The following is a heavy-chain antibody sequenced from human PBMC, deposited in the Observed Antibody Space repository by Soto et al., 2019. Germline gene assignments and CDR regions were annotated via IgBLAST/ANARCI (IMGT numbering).Heavy chain of an antibody. J-gene: IGHJ4*02. V-gene: IGHV5-51*01. CDR1: GYSFTIYW. D-gene: IGHD3-22*01. Sequence: GESLKISCKGSGYSFTIYWIGWVRQMPGKGLEWMGIIYPGDSDTRYSPSFQGQVTISADKSISTAYLQWSSLKASDTAMYYCARHGDXYDSSGYPGASWYYFDYWGQGTLVTVSS. CDR3: ARHGDXYDSSGYPGASWYYFDY. CDR2: IYPGDSDT.